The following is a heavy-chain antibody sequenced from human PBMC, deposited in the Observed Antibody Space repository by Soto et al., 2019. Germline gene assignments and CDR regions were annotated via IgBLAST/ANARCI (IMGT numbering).Heavy chain of an antibody. D-gene: IGHD6-19*01. CDR3: ARDPGYSSGWYPLDY. CDR1: GFTFSSYG. V-gene: IGHV3-33*01. J-gene: IGHJ4*02. Sequence: QVQLVESGGGVVQPGRSLRLSCAASGFTFSSYGMHWVRQAPGKGLEWVAVIWYDGSNKYYADSVKGRFTISRDNSKNTLYLQMNSLRAEDTAVYYCARDPGYSSGWYPLDYWGQGTLVTVSS. CDR2: IWYDGSNK.